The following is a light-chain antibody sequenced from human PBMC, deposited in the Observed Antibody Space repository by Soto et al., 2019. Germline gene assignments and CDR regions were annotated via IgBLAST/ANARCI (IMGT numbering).Light chain of an antibody. CDR1: SSNVGRNT. CDR3: ATWDDSLNGPV. Sequence: QAVVTQPPSASGTPGQSVTISCSGSSSNVGRNTVNWFQQLPGTAPKLLMYSNNQRPSGVPDRFSGSKSGTSASLAISGLQSEDEADYYCATWDDSLNGPVFGGGTKLTVL. CDR2: SNN. V-gene: IGLV1-44*01. J-gene: IGLJ3*02.